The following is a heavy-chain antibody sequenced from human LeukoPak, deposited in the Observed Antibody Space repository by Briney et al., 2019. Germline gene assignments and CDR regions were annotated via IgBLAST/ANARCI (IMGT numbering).Heavy chain of an antibody. Sequence: ASVNVSCKASGYTFTSYGISWVRQAPGQGLEGMGIINPSGGSTSYAQKFQGRVTMTRDTSTSTVYMELSSLRSEDTAVYYCARGIDSAGGAFDIWGQGTMVTVSS. CDR3: ARGIDSAGGAFDI. D-gene: IGHD1-26*01. CDR2: INPSGGST. V-gene: IGHV1-46*01. CDR1: GYTFTSYG. J-gene: IGHJ3*02.